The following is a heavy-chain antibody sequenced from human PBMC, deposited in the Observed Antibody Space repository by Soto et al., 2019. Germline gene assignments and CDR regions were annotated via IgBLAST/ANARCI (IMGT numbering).Heavy chain of an antibody. D-gene: IGHD3-22*01. CDR2: IYYSGST. J-gene: IGHJ4*02. CDR1: GGSVSSGSYY. V-gene: IGHV4-61*03. CDR3: GRVPFYYDSSAHQSRYYFDF. Sequence: QVQLQESGPGLVKPSETLSLTCTVSGGSVSSGSYYWSWIRQPPGKGLEWIGYIYYSGSTNYNASLKSRVTISVYTSKNHFSLKLSSVTAADTAVYYWGRVPFYYDSSAHQSRYYFDFWGQGTLVTVSS.